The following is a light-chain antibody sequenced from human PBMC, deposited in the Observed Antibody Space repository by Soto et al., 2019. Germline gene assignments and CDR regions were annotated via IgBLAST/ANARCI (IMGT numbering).Light chain of an antibody. V-gene: IGKV3-20*01. CDR1: QSVRSS. J-gene: IGKJ1*01. CDR3: QQYGSSPWT. Sequence: DIVMTQSPGTLSVSPVERATLFCRASQSVRSSLAWYQQKPGQAPRLLIYGASSRATGIPDRFSGSGSGTDFTLTISRLEPEDFAVYYCQQYGSSPWTFGQGTKVDI. CDR2: GAS.